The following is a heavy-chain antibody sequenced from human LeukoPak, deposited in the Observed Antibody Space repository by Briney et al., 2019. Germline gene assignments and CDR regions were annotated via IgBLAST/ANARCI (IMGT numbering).Heavy chain of an antibody. CDR2: ISAYNGNT. Sequence: ASVKVSCKAPGYTFTSYGISWVRQAPGQGLEWMGWISAYNGNTNYAQKLQGRVTMTTDTSTSTAYMELRSLRSDDTAVYYCARDLHITIFGVVTSPLDYWGQGTLVTVSS. CDR3: ARDLHITIFGVVTSPLDY. D-gene: IGHD3-3*01. V-gene: IGHV1-18*01. CDR1: GYTFTSYG. J-gene: IGHJ4*02.